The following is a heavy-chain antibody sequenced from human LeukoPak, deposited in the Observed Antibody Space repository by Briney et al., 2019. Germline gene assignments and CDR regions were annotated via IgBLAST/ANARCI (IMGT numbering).Heavy chain of an antibody. CDR1: GFTFSGSA. V-gene: IGHV3-73*01. CDR2: IRSKANSYAT. D-gene: IGHD3-22*01. J-gene: IGHJ3*02. Sequence: GSLRLSCAASGFTFSGSAMHWVRQASGKGLEWVGRIRSKANSYATAYAASVEGRFTISRDDSKNTAYLQMNSLKTEDTAVYYCIRQGPTYYYDSSGLRSAFDIWGQGTMVTVSS. CDR3: IRQGPTYYYDSSGLRSAFDI.